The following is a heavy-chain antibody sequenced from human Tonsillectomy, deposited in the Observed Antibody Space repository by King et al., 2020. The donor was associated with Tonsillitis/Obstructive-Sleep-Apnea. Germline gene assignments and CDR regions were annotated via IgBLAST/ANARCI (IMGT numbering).Heavy chain of an antibody. Sequence: VQLVESGGGVVQPGRSLRLSCAASGFTFSSYVIHWVRQGPGKGLEWVAVISNDGSNKYYADSVKGRFTISRDNSKSTLWLQMNSLRAEDTAVYYCARDYRGDRGGVDIWGQGTMVTVSS. CDR2: ISNDGSNK. CDR3: ARDYRGDRGGVDI. D-gene: IGHD2-21*01. J-gene: IGHJ3*02. CDR1: GFTFSSYV. V-gene: IGHV3-30*04.